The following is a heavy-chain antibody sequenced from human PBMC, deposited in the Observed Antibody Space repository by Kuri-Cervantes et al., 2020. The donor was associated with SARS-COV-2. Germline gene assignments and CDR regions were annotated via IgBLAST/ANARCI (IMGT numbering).Heavy chain of an antibody. J-gene: IGHJ4*02. CDR1: GYTFTGYY. CDR3: ATTIFGVVPLGYGWNY. Sequence: SVKVSCKASGYTFTGYYMHWVRQAPGQGLEWMGGIIPIFGTANYAQKFQGRVTITADESTSTAYMELSSLRSEDTAVYYCATTIFGVVPLGYGWNYWGQGTRGTVSS. D-gene: IGHD3-3*01. CDR2: IIPIFGTA. V-gene: IGHV1-69*13.